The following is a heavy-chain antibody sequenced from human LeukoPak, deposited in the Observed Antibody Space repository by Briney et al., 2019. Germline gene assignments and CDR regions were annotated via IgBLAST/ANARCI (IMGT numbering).Heavy chain of an antibody. CDR2: INPSGGST. Sequence: ASVKVSCKASGYTFTSYYMHWVRQAPGQGLEWMGIINPSGGSTSYAQKFQGRVTMTRDTSTSTAYMELRSLRSDDTAVYYCARVTFGLERRYDGKYFDYWGQGTLVTVSS. CDR3: ARVTFGLERRYDGKYFDY. D-gene: IGHD1-1*01. J-gene: IGHJ4*02. V-gene: IGHV1-46*01. CDR1: GYTFTSYY.